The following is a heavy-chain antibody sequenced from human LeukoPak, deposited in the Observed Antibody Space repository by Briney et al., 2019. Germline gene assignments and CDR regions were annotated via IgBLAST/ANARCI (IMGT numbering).Heavy chain of an antibody. CDR3: ARGPREY. V-gene: IGHV3-9*01. CDR1: GFTFDDYA. J-gene: IGHJ4*02. Sequence: GRSLRLSCAASGFTFDDYAMHWVRQGPGKGLEWVSGISWNSGTIGYADSVKGRFTISRDNAKNSLYLQMNSLRGEDTAVYYCARGPREYWGQGAQVTVFS. CDR2: ISWNSGTI.